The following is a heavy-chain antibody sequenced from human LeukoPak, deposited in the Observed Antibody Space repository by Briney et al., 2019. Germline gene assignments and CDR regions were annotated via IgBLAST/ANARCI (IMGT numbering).Heavy chain of an antibody. CDR1: GFTFSSYS. D-gene: IGHD3-22*01. CDR2: ISSSSSYI. V-gene: IGHV3-21*01. Sequence: GGSLRLSCAASGFTFSSYSMNWVRQAPGKGLEWVSSISSSSSYIYYADSVKGRFTISRDNAKNSLYLQMNSLRAEDTAVYYCARDGIVVVDFDYWGQGTLVTVSS. J-gene: IGHJ4*02. CDR3: ARDGIVVVDFDY.